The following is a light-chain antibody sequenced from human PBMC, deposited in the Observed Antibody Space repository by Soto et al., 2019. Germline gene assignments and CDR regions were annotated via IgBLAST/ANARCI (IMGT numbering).Light chain of an antibody. J-gene: IGKJ1*01. CDR3: QQLNSYPPWT. V-gene: IGKV1-9*01. CDR1: QGISSN. CDR2: GAS. Sequence: IQLTQSPSSLSASVGDRVTITCRASQGISSNLAWYQQKPGRAPKLLIFGASTLQSGVPSRFSGSGSRTDFTLTISSLQPEDFATYFCQQLNSYPPWTFGQGTKVGIK.